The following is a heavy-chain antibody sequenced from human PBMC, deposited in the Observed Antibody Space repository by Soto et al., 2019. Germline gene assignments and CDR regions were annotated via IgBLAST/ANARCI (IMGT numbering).Heavy chain of an antibody. CDR3: ARQGFGQLHGLVDV. J-gene: IGHJ6*02. Sequence: QVQLQESGPGLVKPSETLSLTCSVSGGSSTSHYCSWFRQPPRKGLEWIGYIHHGGSTSYNPSLKSRVTMSVDTSKNRFSLKVNSVTAADTALYYCARQGFGQLHGLVDVWGPGTTVTVSS. V-gene: IGHV4-59*08. CDR2: IHHGGST. CDR1: GGSSTSHY. D-gene: IGHD3-10*01.